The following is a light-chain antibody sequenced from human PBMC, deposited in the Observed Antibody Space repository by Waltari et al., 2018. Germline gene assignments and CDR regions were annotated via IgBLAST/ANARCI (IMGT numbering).Light chain of an antibody. CDR3: QQYYSTPPT. Sequence: DIVMTQSPDSLAVSLGERDTISCKSSQSLLYSLNNKNYLAWYQQKPGQPPKLLISWASTRKSGVPDRFSGSGSGTDFTLIVSSLQAEDVAVYYCQQYYSTPPTFGQGTRVEIK. CDR2: WAS. V-gene: IGKV4-1*01. CDR1: QSLLYSLNNKNY. J-gene: IGKJ1*01.